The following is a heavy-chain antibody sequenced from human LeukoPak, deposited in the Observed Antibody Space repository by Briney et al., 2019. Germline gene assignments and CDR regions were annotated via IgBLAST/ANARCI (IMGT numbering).Heavy chain of an antibody. CDR3: ATLWSGTLYMDV. J-gene: IGHJ6*03. Sequence: SETLSLTCAVSGYSLSSGYYWGWIRQPPGKGLEWIGSIYHSGSTYYNPSLKSRVTISVDTSKNQFSLKLSSVTAADTAVYYCATLWSGTLYMDVWGKGTTATVSS. V-gene: IGHV4-38-2*01. D-gene: IGHD3-3*01. CDR1: GYSLSSGYY. CDR2: IYHSGST.